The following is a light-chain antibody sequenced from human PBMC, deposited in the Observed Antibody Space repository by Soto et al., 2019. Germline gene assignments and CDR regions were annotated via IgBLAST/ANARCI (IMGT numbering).Light chain of an antibody. V-gene: IGKV2-30*01. CDR3: MQGTHWPPYT. J-gene: IGKJ2*01. Sequence: DVVMTQSPLSLPVTLGQPASISCRSSQSLVYSDGNTYLSWFLQRPGQSPRRLIYNVSNRDSRVPDRFRGSGSGTDFTLTISRVEAEDVGVYYCMQGTHWPPYTFGQGTKREIK. CDR2: NVS. CDR1: QSLVYSDGNTY.